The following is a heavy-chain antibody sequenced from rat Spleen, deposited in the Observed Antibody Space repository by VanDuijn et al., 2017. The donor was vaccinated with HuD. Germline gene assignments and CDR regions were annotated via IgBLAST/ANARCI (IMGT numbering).Heavy chain of an antibody. D-gene: IGHD1-12*02. CDR3: ATDGYYDGTYYSVYVMDA. Sequence: EVQLVESGGGLVQPGRSLKLSCAASGFTFSKYGMAWVRQAPTKDLEWVASISYEGNSTYYGDSVKGRFTISRDSGKSALYLQMDSLRSEDTATYYCATDGYYDGTYYSVYVMDAWGQGASVTVSS. V-gene: IGHV5-19*01. CDR1: GFTFSKYG. CDR2: ISYEGNST. J-gene: IGHJ4*01.